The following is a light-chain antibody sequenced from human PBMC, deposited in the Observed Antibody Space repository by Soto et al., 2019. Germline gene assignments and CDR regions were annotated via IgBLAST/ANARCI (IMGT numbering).Light chain of an antibody. Sequence: QSVLTQPASVSGSPGQSITISCTGTSSDVGSYNLVSWYQQLPGKAPKLIIYEVSRRPSGVSNRFSGSKSGNTASLTISGLQAEDEADYYCYSWAGSNTLYFFGPGTKVTVL. CDR3: YSWAGSNTLYF. V-gene: IGLV2-23*02. J-gene: IGLJ1*01. CDR1: SSDVGSYNL. CDR2: EVS.